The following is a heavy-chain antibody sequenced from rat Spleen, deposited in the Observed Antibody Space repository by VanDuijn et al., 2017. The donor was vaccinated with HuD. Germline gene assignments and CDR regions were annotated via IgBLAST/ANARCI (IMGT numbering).Heavy chain of an antibody. J-gene: IGHJ2*01. V-gene: IGHV5-29*01. CDR2: ISSDGRRN. Sequence: EVQLVESDGGLVQPGRSLKLSCAASGFTFSDYYMAWVRQAPTKGLEWVATISSDGRRNYYRDSVKGRFTISRDNAKSSLYLQMDSLRSEDTATYYCARHLTMMVIYFDYWGQGVMVTVSS. D-gene: IGHD1-12*03. CDR1: GFTFSDYY. CDR3: ARHLTMMVIYFDY.